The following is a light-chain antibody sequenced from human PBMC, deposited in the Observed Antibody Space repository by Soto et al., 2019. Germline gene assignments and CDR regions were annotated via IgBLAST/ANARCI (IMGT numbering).Light chain of an antibody. CDR3: QQYNPYSPYT. V-gene: IGKV1-5*03. Sequence: DIQMTQFPSTLSASIGDRVTITCRASQTVSSWLAWYQQKPGKAPKLLIYKASNLESGVPSRSSGSGSGTEFTLTISSLQPDDFATYYCQQYNPYSPYTFGQGTRLEIK. CDR1: QTVSSW. CDR2: KAS. J-gene: IGKJ2*01.